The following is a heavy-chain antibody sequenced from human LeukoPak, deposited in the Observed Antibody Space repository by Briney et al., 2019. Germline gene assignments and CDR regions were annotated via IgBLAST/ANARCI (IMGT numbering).Heavy chain of an antibody. D-gene: IGHD6-19*01. V-gene: IGHV4-4*02. CDR1: GGSISRSNW. Sequence: PSGTLSLTCAVSGGSISRSNWWTWVRQPPGKGLEWIGQIYHGGNTNYNPSLKSRVTISVDKSKNQFSLKLTSVTAADTAVYYCARARGDSSGWYLNDAFDIWGQGTMVTVSS. CDR2: IYHGGNT. J-gene: IGHJ3*02. CDR3: ARARGDSSGWYLNDAFDI.